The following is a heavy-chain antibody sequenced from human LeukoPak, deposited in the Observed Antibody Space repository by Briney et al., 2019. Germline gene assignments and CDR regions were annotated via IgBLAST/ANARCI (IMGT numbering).Heavy chain of an antibody. CDR2: IYTSGST. J-gene: IGHJ4*02. V-gene: IGHV4-4*07. Sequence: PSETLSLTCTVSGGSISSYYWSWIRQPAGKGLEWIGRIYTSGSTNYNPSLKSRVTMSVDTSKNQFSLKLSSVTAADTAVYYCARDRYYYDSSGYLFDYWGQGTLVTVAS. CDR1: GGSISSYY. D-gene: IGHD3-22*01. CDR3: ARDRYYYDSSGYLFDY.